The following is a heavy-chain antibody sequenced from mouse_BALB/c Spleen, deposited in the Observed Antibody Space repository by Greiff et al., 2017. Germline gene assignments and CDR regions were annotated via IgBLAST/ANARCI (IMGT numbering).Heavy chain of an antibody. V-gene: IGHV1S137*01. CDR2: ISTYYGDA. CDR3: ARTGFPYAMDY. CDR1: GYTFTDYA. J-gene: IGHJ4*01. Sequence: QVQLQQSGAELVRPGVSVTISCKGSGYTFTDYAMHWVKQSHAKSLEWIGVISTYYGDASYNQKFKGKATMTVDKSSSTAYMELARLTYEDSAIYYCARTGFPYAMDYWGQGTSVTVSS.